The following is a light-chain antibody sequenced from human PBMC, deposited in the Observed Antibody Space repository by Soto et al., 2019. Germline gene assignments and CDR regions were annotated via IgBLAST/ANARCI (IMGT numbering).Light chain of an antibody. V-gene: IGLV1-47*01. J-gene: IGLJ3*02. CDR3: AAWDDSLSGWV. Sequence: QSVLTQPPSASGTPGQRVTISCSGSSSNIGSNYVYWYQQLPGTAPKLLIYRNNQRPSGVPDRFSGYKSGTSASLANSGLRSGDEADYYCAAWDDSLSGWVFGGGTKVTVL. CDR1: SSNIGSNY. CDR2: RNN.